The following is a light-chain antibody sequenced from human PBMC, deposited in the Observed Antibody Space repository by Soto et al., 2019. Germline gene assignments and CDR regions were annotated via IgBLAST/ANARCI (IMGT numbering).Light chain of an antibody. CDR2: EVS. V-gene: IGLV2-8*01. CDR1: SSDVGDYNY. CDR3: SSYAGSNIVV. Sequence: QSVLTQPPSASGSPGQSVTISCTGTSSDVGDYNYVSWYQQHPGKAPKLMIYEVSKRPSGVPDRFSGSKSGNTASLTVSGLQAEGEADYYCSSYAGSNIVVFGGGTKLTVL. J-gene: IGLJ2*01.